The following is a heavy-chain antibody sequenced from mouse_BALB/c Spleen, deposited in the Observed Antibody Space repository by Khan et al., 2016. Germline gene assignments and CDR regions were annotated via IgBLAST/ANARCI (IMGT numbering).Heavy chain of an antibody. CDR1: GYAFSSYW. CDR2: IYPGDGDT. CDR3: AKLTGKREAMDY. D-gene: IGHD4-1*01. Sequence: VQLQESGAELVRPGSSVKISCKASGYAFSSYWMNWVKQRPGQGLEWIGQIYPGDGDTNYNGKFKGKATLTADKSSSTAYMQLSSLTSEDSAVYFCAKLTGKREAMDYWGQGTSVTVSS. J-gene: IGHJ4*01. V-gene: IGHV1-80*01.